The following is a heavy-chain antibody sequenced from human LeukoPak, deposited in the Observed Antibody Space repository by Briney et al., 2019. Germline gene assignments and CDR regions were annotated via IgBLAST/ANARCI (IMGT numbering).Heavy chain of an antibody. CDR2: INDSGGT. V-gene: IGHV4-34*01. D-gene: IGHD1-1*01. Sequence: SETLSLTCAVYGGSFSGYYWSWIRQSPGKGLEWIGEINDSGGTNYNPSLKSRVTISIDTSTNQFSLKVGSLTAADTGVYYCARDPLNDDRFDYWGQGTLVTVSS. CDR1: GGSFSGYY. J-gene: IGHJ4*02. CDR3: ARDPLNDDRFDY.